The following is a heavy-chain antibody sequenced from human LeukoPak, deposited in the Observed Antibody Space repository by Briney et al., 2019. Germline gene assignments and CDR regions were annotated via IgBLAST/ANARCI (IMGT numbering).Heavy chain of an antibody. CDR3: TTDVGEFATD. CDR1: GFTFSGSA. CDR2: IRSKANSYAT. V-gene: IGHV3-73*01. D-gene: IGHD2-15*01. J-gene: IGHJ4*02. Sequence: PGGSLRLSCAASGFTFSGSAMHWVRQASGKGLEWVGRIRSKANSYATAYAASVKGRFTISRDDSKNTLYLQMNSLKTEDTAVYYCTTDVGEFATDWGQGTLVTVSS.